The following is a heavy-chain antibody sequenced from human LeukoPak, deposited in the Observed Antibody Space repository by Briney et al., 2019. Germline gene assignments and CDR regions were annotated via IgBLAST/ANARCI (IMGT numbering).Heavy chain of an antibody. V-gene: IGHV4-59*08. D-gene: IGHD6-19*01. J-gene: IGHJ4*02. CDR2: IYYSGST. Sequence: SETLSLTCTVSGGSISSHYWSWIRQPPGKGLEWIGYIYYSGSTNYNPSLKSRVTISVDTSKNQFSLKLSSVTAADTAVYYCARHRGLVSSFDYWGQGTLVTVSS. CDR3: ARHRGLVSSFDY. CDR1: GGSISSHY.